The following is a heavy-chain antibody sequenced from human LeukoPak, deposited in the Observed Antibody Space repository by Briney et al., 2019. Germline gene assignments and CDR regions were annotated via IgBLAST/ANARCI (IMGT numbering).Heavy chain of an antibody. Sequence: ETLSLTCAVYGGSFSGYYWSWIRQPPGKGLGWIGKINHSGSTNYNPSLKSRVTISVDTSKNQFSLKLSSVTAADTAVYYCARALTYYYGSGSYPGLNWFDPWGQGTLVTVSS. V-gene: IGHV4-34*01. D-gene: IGHD3-10*01. CDR3: ARALTYYYGSGSYPGLNWFDP. CDR1: GGSFSGYY. J-gene: IGHJ5*02. CDR2: INHSGST.